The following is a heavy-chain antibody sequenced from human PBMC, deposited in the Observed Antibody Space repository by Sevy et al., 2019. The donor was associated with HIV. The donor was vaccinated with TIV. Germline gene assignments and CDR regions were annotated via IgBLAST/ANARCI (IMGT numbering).Heavy chain of an antibody. D-gene: IGHD6-19*01. V-gene: IGHV3-23*01. J-gene: IGHJ4*02. Sequence: GGSLRLSCAVSGFNFSVSAMHWVRQASGKGLEWVSGISASGGSTYYADSVKGRFTISRDNSKNTVYLQMNSLRAEDTAVYYCAKEGGSGWYGDWGQGTLVTVSS. CDR3: AKEGGSGWYGD. CDR2: ISASGGST. CDR1: GFNFSVSA.